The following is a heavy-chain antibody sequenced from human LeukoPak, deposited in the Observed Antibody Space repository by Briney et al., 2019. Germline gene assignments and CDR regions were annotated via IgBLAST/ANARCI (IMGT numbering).Heavy chain of an antibody. D-gene: IGHD5-18*01. CDR2: IWYDGSNK. V-gene: IGHV3-33*06. Sequence: PGRSLRLSCAASGFTFSSYGMHWVRQAPGKGLEWVAVIWYDGSNKYYADSVKGRFTISRDNSKNTLYLQMNSLRAEDTAVYYCAKDSGYSYGYVVNYYMDVWGKGTTVTVSS. CDR1: GFTFSSYG. CDR3: AKDSGYSYGYVVNYYMDV. J-gene: IGHJ6*03.